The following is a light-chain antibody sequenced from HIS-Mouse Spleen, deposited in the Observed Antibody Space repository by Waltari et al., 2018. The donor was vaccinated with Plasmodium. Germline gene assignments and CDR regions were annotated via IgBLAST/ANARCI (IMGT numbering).Light chain of an antibody. Sequence: IVMTQSPATLSVSPGERSTLSCRARQNVSSTLAWYQQNPGQAPRLLIYGASTRATGIPARFSGSGSGTEFTLTISSLQSEDFAVYYCQQYNNWSFTFGPGTKVDIK. CDR3: QQYNNWSFT. J-gene: IGKJ3*01. CDR2: GAS. CDR1: QNVSST. V-gene: IGKV3-15*01.